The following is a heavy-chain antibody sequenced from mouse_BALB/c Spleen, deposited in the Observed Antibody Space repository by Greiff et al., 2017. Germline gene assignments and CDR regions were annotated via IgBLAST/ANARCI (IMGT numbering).Heavy chain of an antibody. J-gene: IGHJ3*01. V-gene: IGHV1S22*01. D-gene: IGHD1-1*02. CDR1: GYTFTSYW. Sequence: LQHPGSELVRPGASVKLSCKPSGYTFTSYWMHWVKQRPGKGLEWIGNIYPGSGSTNYDEKFKSTATLTVDTSSSTAYMQLSSLTSEDSAVYYCTRTDFGGSWFAYWGQGTLVTVSA. CDR2: IYPGSGST. CDR3: TRTDFGGSWFAY.